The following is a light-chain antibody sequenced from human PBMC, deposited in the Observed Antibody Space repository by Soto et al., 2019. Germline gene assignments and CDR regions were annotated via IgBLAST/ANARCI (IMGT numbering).Light chain of an antibody. CDR2: DVT. J-gene: IGLJ2*01. Sequence: QSLLTQPASVSGSPGQSIAISCTGTSSDVGAYNLVSWYQQHPGQAPKLMIYDVTARPSGVSNRFSGSKSGNTASLTISGLQAEDEADYYCSSSTGSTTVVFGGGTKLTVL. V-gene: IGLV2-14*03. CDR3: SSSTGSTTVV. CDR1: SSDVGAYNL.